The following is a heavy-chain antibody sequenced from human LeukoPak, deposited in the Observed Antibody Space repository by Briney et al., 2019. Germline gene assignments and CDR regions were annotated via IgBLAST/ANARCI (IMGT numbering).Heavy chain of an antibody. CDR1: GGTFSSYA. J-gene: IGHJ4*02. CDR3: ASEAITGTTRFDY. V-gene: IGHV1-69*04. D-gene: IGHD1-7*01. Sequence: GASVKVSCKASGGTFSSYAISWVRQAPGQGLEWMGRIIPILGIANYAQKFQGRVTITADKSTSTAYMELSSLRSEDTAVYYCASEAITGTTRFDYWGQGTLVTVSS. CDR2: IIPILGIA.